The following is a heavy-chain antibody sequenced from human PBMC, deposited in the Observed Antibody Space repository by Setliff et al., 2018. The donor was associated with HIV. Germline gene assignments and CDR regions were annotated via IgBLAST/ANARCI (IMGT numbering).Heavy chain of an antibody. CDR2: ISSSGSTI. V-gene: IGHV3-48*03. J-gene: IGHJ4*02. Sequence: GGSLRLSCAASGFTLSIYEMNWVRQGPGRGLEWVSYISSSGSTIFYADSMEGRFTISRDDAKNSLYLQMDSLRAEDTAVYYCVRGRDWAFDYWGQGSLVTVSS. CDR1: GFTLSIYE. CDR3: VRGRDWAFDY. D-gene: IGHD3-9*01.